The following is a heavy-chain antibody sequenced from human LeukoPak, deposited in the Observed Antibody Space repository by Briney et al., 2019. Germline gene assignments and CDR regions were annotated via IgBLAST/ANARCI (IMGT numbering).Heavy chain of an antibody. CDR2: ICHSGST. CDR1: GYSISSGYY. Sequence: PLETLSLTCAVSGYSISSGYYWGWIRQPPGKGLEWIGGICHSGSTYYNPSLKSRVTISVDTSKNQFSLKLRSVTAADTAVYYCARLSFLGVAHPSYWGQGTLVTVSS. J-gene: IGHJ4*02. V-gene: IGHV4-38-2*01. D-gene: IGHD3-3*01. CDR3: ARLSFLGVAHPSY.